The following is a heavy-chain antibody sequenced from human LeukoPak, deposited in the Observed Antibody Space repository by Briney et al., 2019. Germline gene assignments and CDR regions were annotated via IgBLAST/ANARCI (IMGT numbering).Heavy chain of an antibody. CDR3: TRWGVSTIDS. V-gene: IGHV3-73*01. CDR2: IRSKADNYAT. CDR1: GFTFSGSA. D-gene: IGHD3-10*01. Sequence: PGGSLRLSRAASGFTFSGSAMHWVRQASGKGLEWLGRIRSKADNYATVYAASVEGRFTISRDDSKNTAYLQMNSLKTEDTAVYYCTRWGVSTIDSWGQGTLVTVSS. J-gene: IGHJ4*02.